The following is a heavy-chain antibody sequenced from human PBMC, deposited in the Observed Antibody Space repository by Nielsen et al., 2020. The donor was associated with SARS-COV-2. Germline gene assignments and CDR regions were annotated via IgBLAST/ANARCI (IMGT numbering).Heavy chain of an antibody. CDR2: MSSTGTEH. CDR3: AKSDSSSWHSEFFPH. D-gene: IGHD6-13*01. J-gene: IGHJ1*01. V-gene: IGHV3-33*05. CDR1: GFIFRSHD. Sequence: GESLKISCVASGFIFRSHDVHWVRQAPGKGLEWVAVMSSTGTEHPYGDSVKGRFTISSDNSKNTVYLQMNSLRAEDAAVYYCAKSDSSSWHSEFFPHWGQGTLVTVSS.